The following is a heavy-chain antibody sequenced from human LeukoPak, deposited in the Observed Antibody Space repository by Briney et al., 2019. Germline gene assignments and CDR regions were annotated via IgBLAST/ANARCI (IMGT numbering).Heavy chain of an antibody. J-gene: IGHJ4*02. Sequence: SSETLSLTCAAYGGSFSGYYWSWIRQPPGKGLEWIGEINHSGSTNYNPSLKSRVTISVDTSKNQFSLKLSSVTAADTAVYYCAIRIAAAGTIDYWGQGTLVTVSS. CDR2: INHSGST. CDR3: AIRIAAAGTIDY. V-gene: IGHV4-34*01. CDR1: GGSFSGYY. D-gene: IGHD6-13*01.